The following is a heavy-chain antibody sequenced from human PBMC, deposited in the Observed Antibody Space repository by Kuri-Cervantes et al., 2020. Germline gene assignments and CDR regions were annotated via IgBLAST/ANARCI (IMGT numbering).Heavy chain of an antibody. CDR2: IWYDGSNK. V-gene: IGHV3-33*01. D-gene: IGHD3-3*01. CDR1: GFTFSSYG. J-gene: IGHJ4*02. CDR3: ARLGGADYDFWSGYLLYFDY. Sequence: GGSLRLSCAAYGFTFSSYGMHWVRQAPGKGLEWVAVIWYDGSNKYYADSVKGRFTISRDNSKNTLYLRMNSLRADDTAVYYCARLGGADYDFWSGYLLYFDYWGRGTRVTVSS.